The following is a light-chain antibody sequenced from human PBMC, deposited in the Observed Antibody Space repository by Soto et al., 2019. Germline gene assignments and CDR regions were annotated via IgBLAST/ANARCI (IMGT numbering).Light chain of an antibody. CDR2: GGS. Sequence: EIVLTQSPGTLSLSPGERATLSCRASQSVPTNYLAWYQQRPGQAPSLLIYGGSSRATGIPDRFSGSGSGPDFTLIISRLEPEDFAVYYCQQYGSSSLTFGGGTKVEIK. CDR1: QSVPTNY. J-gene: IGKJ4*01. V-gene: IGKV3-20*01. CDR3: QQYGSSSLT.